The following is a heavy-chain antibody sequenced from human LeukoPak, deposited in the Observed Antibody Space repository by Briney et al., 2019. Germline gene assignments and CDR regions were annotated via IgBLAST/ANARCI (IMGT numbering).Heavy chain of an antibody. CDR2: IDSSSSTI. D-gene: IGHD1-7*01. CDR1: GFDFSTYS. CDR3: ARVLNWNYDY. V-gene: IGHV3-48*01. Sequence: GGSLRLTCAASGFDFSTYSMHWVRRAPGRGLEWLSYIDSSSSTIYYADSVKGRFTISRDNAKNSLHLQMNSLRAEDTAVYYCARVLNWNYDYWGQGTLVTVSS. J-gene: IGHJ4*02.